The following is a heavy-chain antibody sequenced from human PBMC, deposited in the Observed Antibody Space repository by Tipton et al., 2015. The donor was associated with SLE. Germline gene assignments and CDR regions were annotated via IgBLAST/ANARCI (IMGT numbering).Heavy chain of an antibody. J-gene: IGHJ4*02. D-gene: IGHD3-22*01. Sequence: LSLTCTVSGGSISSYYWSWIRQPPGKGLEWIGYIYYSGSTNYNPSLKSRVTISLDASKNQLSLKVSSVTAADTAVYYCARGGTYHDSSGNIDYWGQGPLVTASS. CDR3: ARGGTYHDSSGNIDY. CDR2: IYYSGST. CDR1: GGSISSYY. V-gene: IGHV4-59*01.